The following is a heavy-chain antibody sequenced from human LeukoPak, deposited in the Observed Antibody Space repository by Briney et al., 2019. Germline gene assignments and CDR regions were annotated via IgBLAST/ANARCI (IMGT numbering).Heavy chain of an antibody. CDR2: ISAYNGNT. CDR1: GYTFTSYG. Sequence: ASVRISCKASGYTFTSYGISWVRQAPGQGLEWMGWISAYNGNTNYAQKLQGRVTMTADTSTSTAYMELRSLRSDDTAVYYCARAVYSYGSNYFDYWGQGTLATVSS. CDR3: ARAVYSYGSNYFDY. V-gene: IGHV1-18*01. D-gene: IGHD5-18*01. J-gene: IGHJ4*02.